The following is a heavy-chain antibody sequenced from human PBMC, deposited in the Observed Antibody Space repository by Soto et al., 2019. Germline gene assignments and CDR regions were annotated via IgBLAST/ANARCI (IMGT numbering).Heavy chain of an antibody. J-gene: IGHJ4*02. D-gene: IGHD3-16*01. V-gene: IGHV1-18*01. CDR3: AREMAGLGGEYDY. CDR1: GYTFTKYG. CDR2: ISGSSGNA. Sequence: QVQLVQSGAEVKNPGASVKVSCKTSGYTFTKYGVGWVRQAPGQGLGWMGWISGSSGNANYAEKVQGRITLTTDTSTSTAYIELRSLRSDDTAVYYCAREMAGLGGEYDYWGQGTRVTVSS.